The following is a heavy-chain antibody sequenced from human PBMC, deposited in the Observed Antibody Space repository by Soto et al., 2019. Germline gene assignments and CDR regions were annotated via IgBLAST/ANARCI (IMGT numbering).Heavy chain of an antibody. D-gene: IGHD5-18*01. Sequence: SETLSLTCTVSGGSISSYYWSWIRQPPGKGLEWIGYIYYSGSTNYNPSLKSRVTISVDTSKNQFSLKLSSVTAADTAVYYCARTKRTAMVDRYYFDYWGQGTLVTVSS. CDR2: IYYSGST. CDR1: GGSISSYY. V-gene: IGHV4-59*08. CDR3: ARTKRTAMVDRYYFDY. J-gene: IGHJ4*02.